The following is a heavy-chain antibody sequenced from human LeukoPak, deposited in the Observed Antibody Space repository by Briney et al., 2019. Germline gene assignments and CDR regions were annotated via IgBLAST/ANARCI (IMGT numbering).Heavy chain of an antibody. V-gene: IGHV4-61*02. J-gene: IGHJ6*03. Sequence: KSSQTLSLTCTVSSGSINSGTYYWNWIRQPAGKGLEWIGRIYTSGYTNYNPSLKSRVTISVDTSKNQFSLKLSSVTAADTAVYYCARERGYHYYMDVWAKGTTVTVSS. CDR3: ARERGYHYYMDV. CDR1: SGSINSGTYY. CDR2: IYTSGYT.